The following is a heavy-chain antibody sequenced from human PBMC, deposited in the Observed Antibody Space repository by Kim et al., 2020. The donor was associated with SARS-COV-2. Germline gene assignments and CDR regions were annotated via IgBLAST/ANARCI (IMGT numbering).Heavy chain of an antibody. CDR3: ASEGGFGELLYHNWFDP. J-gene: IGHJ5*02. CDR1: GYTFTSYA. V-gene: IGHV7-4-1*02. D-gene: IGHD3-10*01. CDR2: INTNTGNP. Sequence: ASVKVSCKASGYTFTSYAMNWVRQAPGQGLEWMGWINTNTGNPTYAQGFTGRFVFSLDTSVSTAYLQISSLKAEDTAVYYCASEGGFGELLYHNWFDPWGQGTLVTVSS.